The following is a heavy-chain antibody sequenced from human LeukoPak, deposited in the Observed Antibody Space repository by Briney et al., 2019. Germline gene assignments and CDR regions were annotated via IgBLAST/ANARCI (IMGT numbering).Heavy chain of an antibody. V-gene: IGHV1-2*02. J-gene: IGHJ4*02. Sequence: VASVKVSCKASGYTFTSYGISWVRQAPGQGLEWMGWINPNSGGTNYAQKFQGRVTMTRDTSISTAYMELSRLRSDDTAVYYCARDQWLGNDYWGQGTLVTVSS. CDR1: GYTFTSYG. CDR2: INPNSGGT. D-gene: IGHD6-19*01. CDR3: ARDQWLGNDY.